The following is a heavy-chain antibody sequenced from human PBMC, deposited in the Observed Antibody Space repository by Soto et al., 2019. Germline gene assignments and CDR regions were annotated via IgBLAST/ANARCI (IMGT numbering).Heavy chain of an antibody. Sequence: EVQLVESGGGLVQPGGSLRLSCAASGFTFSNYWMSWVRQAPGKGLEWVANIKQDGSEKYFVDSVKGRFTISRDNAKNSLFLQINSLRAEDTAVYYCAGGSGYSSSPFDSWGQGPLVTVSA. V-gene: IGHV3-7*04. CDR1: GFTFSNYW. D-gene: IGHD6-6*01. CDR2: IKQDGSEK. J-gene: IGHJ5*01. CDR3: AGGSGYSSSPFDS.